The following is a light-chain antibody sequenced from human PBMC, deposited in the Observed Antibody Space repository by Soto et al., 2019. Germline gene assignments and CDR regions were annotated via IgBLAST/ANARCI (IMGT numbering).Light chain of an antibody. CDR3: QQRSNWRET. J-gene: IGKJ1*01. Sequence: EIVLTQSPATLSLSPGERATLSCRASQSVSSCLAWYQQKPGQAPRLLIYDASNRATGIPARFSGSGSGTDFTLTISSLEPEDFAVYYCQQRSNWRETFGQGTKVEIK. CDR1: QSVSSC. CDR2: DAS. V-gene: IGKV3-11*01.